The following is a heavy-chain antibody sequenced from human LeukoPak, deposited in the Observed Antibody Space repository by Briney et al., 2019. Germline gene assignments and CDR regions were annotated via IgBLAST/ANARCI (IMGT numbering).Heavy chain of an antibody. Sequence: GGSLRLSCAASGFTFSSYWMHWVRQVPGKGLVWVARINPGGSSITYADSVKGRFTISRDNAKNTLYLQMNSLRAEDTAVYYCAKLQFDPRQNYDILTGYSGRRVSALDYWGQGTLVTVSS. CDR1: GFTFSSYW. J-gene: IGHJ4*02. CDR3: AKLQFDPRQNYDILTGYSGRRVSALDY. CDR2: INPGGSSI. V-gene: IGHV3-74*01. D-gene: IGHD3-9*01.